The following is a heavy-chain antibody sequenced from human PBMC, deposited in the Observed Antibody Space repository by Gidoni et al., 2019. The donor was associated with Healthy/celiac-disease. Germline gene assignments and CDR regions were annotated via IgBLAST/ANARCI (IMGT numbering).Heavy chain of an antibody. CDR3: ARLADSSGWYNYYYYGMDV. CDR2: ISAYNGNT. D-gene: IGHD6-19*01. V-gene: IGHV1-18*01. CDR1: GYTSTSYG. Sequence: QVQLVQSGAEVKKPGASVKVSCKASGYTSTSYGISWVRQAPGQGLEWMGWISAYNGNTNYAQKLQGRVTMTTDTSTSTAYMELRSLRSDDTAVYYCARLADSSGWYNYYYYGMDVWGQGTTVTVSS. J-gene: IGHJ6*02.